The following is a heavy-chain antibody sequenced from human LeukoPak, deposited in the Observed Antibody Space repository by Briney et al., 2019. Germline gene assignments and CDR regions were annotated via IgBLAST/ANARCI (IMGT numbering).Heavy chain of an antibody. CDR2: INGDGTST. V-gene: IGHV3-74*03. D-gene: IGHD3-9*01. Sequence: GGSLRLSCEASGFIFNTYWIYWVRQAPGKGLEWVSRINGDGTSTMYADSVRGRFTISRDNSKNTLHLQMNSLRAEDTAVYYCARANDNYYYYYMDVWGKGTTVTIS. CDR1: GFIFNTYW. CDR3: ARANDNYYYYYMDV. J-gene: IGHJ6*03.